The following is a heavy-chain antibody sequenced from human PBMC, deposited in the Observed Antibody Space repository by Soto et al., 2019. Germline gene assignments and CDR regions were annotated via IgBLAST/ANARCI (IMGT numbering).Heavy chain of an antibody. CDR1: GGSISSSTYY. V-gene: IGHV4-39*07. CDR3: ARAPLLYYYASSGTGAFHT. J-gene: IGHJ3*02. Sequence: PSETLSLTCTVSGGSISSSTYYWGWMRQPPGKGLEWIASFFIGGNTYYNPSLKSRVTISVDTSKNQFSLKLSSVTAADTAVYYCARAPLLYYYASSGTGAFHTWGQGTMVTV. CDR2: FFIGGNT. D-gene: IGHD3-22*01.